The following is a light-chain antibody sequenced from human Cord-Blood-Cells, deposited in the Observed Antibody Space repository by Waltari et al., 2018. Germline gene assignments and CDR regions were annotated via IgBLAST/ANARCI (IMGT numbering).Light chain of an antibody. Sequence: QSALTQPASVSGAPGKSITISCTGTSRDVGGDNYVIWYQQHPGKSPKLMIYEVSNRPSGVSNLFSGSKSGNTASLTISGLQAEDEADYYCSSYTSSSTLVFGGGTKLTVL. CDR2: EVS. J-gene: IGLJ2*01. CDR1: SRDVGGDNY. V-gene: IGLV2-14*01. CDR3: SSYTSSSTLV.